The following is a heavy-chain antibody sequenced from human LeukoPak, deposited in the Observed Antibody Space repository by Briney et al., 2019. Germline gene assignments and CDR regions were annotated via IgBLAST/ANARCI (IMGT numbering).Heavy chain of an antibody. J-gene: IGHJ4*02. V-gene: IGHV4-34*01. CDR3: ARRPSWGYQLLPYYFDY. Sequence: PSETLSLTCAVYGGSFSGYYWSWIRQPPGKGLEWIGEINHSGSTNYNPSLKSRVTISVDTSKNQFSLKLSSVTAADTAVYYCARRPSWGYQLLPYYFDYWGQGTLVTVSS. D-gene: IGHD2-2*01. CDR2: INHSGST. CDR1: GGSFSGYY.